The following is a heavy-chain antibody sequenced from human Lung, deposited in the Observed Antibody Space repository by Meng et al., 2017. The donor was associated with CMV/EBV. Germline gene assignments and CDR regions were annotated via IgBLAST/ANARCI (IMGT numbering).Heavy chain of an antibody. CDR1: GFSFNNYW. Sequence: ESLKISCAASGFSFNNYWLHWVRQAPGGGLVWLSRIDNYGRDIIYADSVKGRFTASRDNARNIMYLQMNNLRDEDTAVYFCARDTPHNAFDPWGQGALVTVSS. D-gene: IGHD2-15*01. J-gene: IGHJ5*02. V-gene: IGHV3-74*01. CDR3: ARDTPHNAFDP. CDR2: IDNYGRDI.